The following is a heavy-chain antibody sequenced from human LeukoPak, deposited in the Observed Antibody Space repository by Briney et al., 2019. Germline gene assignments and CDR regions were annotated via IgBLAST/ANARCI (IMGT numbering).Heavy chain of an antibody. J-gene: IGHJ4*02. CDR2: IWYDGSNK. CDR3: ARDLYDYTPLGYADY. Sequence: GGSLRLSCAASGFTFSSYGMHWVRQAPGKGLEWEAVIWYDGSNKYYADSVKGRFTISRGNSKNTLYLQMNSLRAEDTAVYYCARDLYDYTPLGYADYWGQGTLVTVSS. D-gene: IGHD4-11*01. V-gene: IGHV3-33*01. CDR1: GFTFSSYG.